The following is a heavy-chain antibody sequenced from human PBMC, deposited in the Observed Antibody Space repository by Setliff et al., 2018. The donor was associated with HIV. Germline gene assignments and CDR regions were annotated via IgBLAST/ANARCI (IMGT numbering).Heavy chain of an antibody. Sequence: GGSLRLSCAASGFTFYNYAMYWVRQAPGKGLEWVSGILGGENDPTYYENSVMGRFIISRDNSKNTLYLQMNSLRAEDTAVYYCARARGSPASHFDSWGQGTLVTVSS. CDR2: ILGGENDPT. CDR1: GFTFYNYA. J-gene: IGHJ4*02. D-gene: IGHD1-26*01. V-gene: IGHV3-23*01. CDR3: ARARGSPASHFDS.